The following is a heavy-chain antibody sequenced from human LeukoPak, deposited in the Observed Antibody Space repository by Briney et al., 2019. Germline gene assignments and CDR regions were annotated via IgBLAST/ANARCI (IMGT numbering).Heavy chain of an antibody. D-gene: IGHD3-22*01. J-gene: IGHJ4*02. Sequence: PSETLSLTCAVYGGSFSGYYWSWIRQPPGKGLEWIGEINHSGSTNYNPSLKSRVTISVDTSKNQFSLKLSSVTAADTAGYYCARRGYYDSSGYSFFDYWGQGTLVTVSS. V-gene: IGHV4-34*09. CDR1: GGSFSGYY. CDR2: INHSGST. CDR3: ARRGYYDSSGYSFFDY.